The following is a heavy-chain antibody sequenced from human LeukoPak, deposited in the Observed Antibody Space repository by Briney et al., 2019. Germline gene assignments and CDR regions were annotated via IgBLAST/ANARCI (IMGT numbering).Heavy chain of an antibody. V-gene: IGHV3-23*01. D-gene: IGHD3-22*01. CDR3: AKNYYYGSRGPYWYFDL. CDR1: GYTFSSCA. Sequence: GGSLRDSRAASGYTFSSCAMSWVRQAPGKGLQWVSDIGGGGGTTHYAHSVRGRFTISRDNSKSTLFLQMNSLRVEYTAVYYSAKNYYYGSRGPYWYFDLWGRSTLVTVSS. CDR2: IGGGGGTT. J-gene: IGHJ2*01.